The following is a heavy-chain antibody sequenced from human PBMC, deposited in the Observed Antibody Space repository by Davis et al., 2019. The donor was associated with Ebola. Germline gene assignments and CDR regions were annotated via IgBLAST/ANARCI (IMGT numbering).Heavy chain of an antibody. V-gene: IGHV3-33*06. CDR3: AKEARARGYYFDY. D-gene: IGHD3-10*01. Sequence: PGGSLRLSCAASGFTFSTYGMHWVRQAPGKGLEWVAVIWYDGSTKYYADSVKGRFTISRDNSKNTQYLQMNSLRAEDTAVYYCAKEARARGYYFDYWGQGTLVTVSS. J-gene: IGHJ4*02. CDR1: GFTFSTYG. CDR2: IWYDGSTK.